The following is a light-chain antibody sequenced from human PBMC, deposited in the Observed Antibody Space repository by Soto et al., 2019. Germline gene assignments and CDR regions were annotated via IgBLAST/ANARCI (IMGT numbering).Light chain of an antibody. J-gene: IGKJ1*01. Sequence: EIVLTQSPGTLSLSPGERATLSCRASQSVTSSYLAWYQQNPGQAPRLLTYGASSRATGIPDRFSGSGSGTDFTLTISRLEPEDFAVYYCQQYGSSPGTFGQGTKVAIK. CDR3: QQYGSSPGT. CDR2: GAS. CDR1: QSVTSSY. V-gene: IGKV3-20*01.